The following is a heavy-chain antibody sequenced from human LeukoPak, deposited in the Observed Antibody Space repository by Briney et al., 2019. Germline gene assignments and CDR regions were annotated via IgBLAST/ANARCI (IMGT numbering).Heavy chain of an antibody. J-gene: IGHJ5*02. V-gene: IGHV4-61*01. CDR3: AREVPYYDILTGYHDGGHWFDP. Sequence: SETLSLTCSVSGGSFSSSSYYWSWIRQPPGKGLEWIGYIYYSGSTNYNPSLKSRVTISVDTSKNQFSLKLSSVTAADTAVYYCAREVPYYDILTGYHDGGHWFDPWGQGTLVTVSS. CDR1: GGSFSSSSYY. CDR2: IYYSGST. D-gene: IGHD3-9*01.